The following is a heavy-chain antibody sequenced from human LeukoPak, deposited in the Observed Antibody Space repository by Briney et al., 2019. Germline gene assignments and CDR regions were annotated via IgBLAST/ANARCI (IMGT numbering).Heavy chain of an antibody. Sequence: SETLSLTCAVYGGSFSGYYWSWIRQPPGKGLEWIGEIYHSGSTNYNPSLKSRVTISVDKSKNQLSLKLSSVTAADTAVYYCARGHSSGWYSRYSWGQGTLVTVSS. D-gene: IGHD6-19*01. CDR2: IYHSGST. J-gene: IGHJ4*02. V-gene: IGHV4-34*01. CDR1: GGSFSGYY. CDR3: ARGHSSGWYSRYS.